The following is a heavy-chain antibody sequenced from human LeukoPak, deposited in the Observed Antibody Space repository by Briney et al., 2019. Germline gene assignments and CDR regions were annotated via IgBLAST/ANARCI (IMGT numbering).Heavy chain of an antibody. D-gene: IGHD5-12*01. CDR1: GFTFSSYS. Sequence: GGSLRLSCAASGFTFSSYSMNWVRQAPGKGLEWVSAISGSGGSTYYADPVKGRFTISRDNSKNTPYLQMNSLRAEDTAVYYCAKAWSSGYDPSDYWGQGTLVTVSS. J-gene: IGHJ4*02. V-gene: IGHV3-23*01. CDR2: ISGSGGST. CDR3: AKAWSSGYDPSDY.